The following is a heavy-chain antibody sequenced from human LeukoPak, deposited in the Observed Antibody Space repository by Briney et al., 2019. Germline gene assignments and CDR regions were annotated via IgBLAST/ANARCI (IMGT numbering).Heavy chain of an antibody. CDR1: GGSIRDTTYY. J-gene: IGHJ6*03. CDR2: IYYSGST. CDR3: TGYSGYDSPYYYYYMDV. Sequence: HPSETLSLTCTVSGGSIRDTTYYWSWIRQPPGKGLEWIGYIYYSGSTNYNPSLKSRDTISVDTSKNQFSLKLSSVTAADTAVYYCTGYSGYDSPYYYYYMDVWGKGTTVTVSS. D-gene: IGHD5-12*01. V-gene: IGHV4-61*01.